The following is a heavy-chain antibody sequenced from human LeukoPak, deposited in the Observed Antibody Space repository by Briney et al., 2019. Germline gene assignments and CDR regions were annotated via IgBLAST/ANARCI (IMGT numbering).Heavy chain of an antibody. V-gene: IGHV1-2*04. J-gene: IGHJ4*02. Sequence: ASVEVSCKASGYTFTGYYMHWVRQAPGQGLEWMGWINPNSGGTNYAQKFQGWVTMTRDTSISTAYMGLSRLRSDDTAVYYCARAYYDSTPDFDYWGQGTLVTVSS. D-gene: IGHD3-22*01. CDR1: GYTFTGYY. CDR3: ARAYYDSTPDFDY. CDR2: INPNSGGT.